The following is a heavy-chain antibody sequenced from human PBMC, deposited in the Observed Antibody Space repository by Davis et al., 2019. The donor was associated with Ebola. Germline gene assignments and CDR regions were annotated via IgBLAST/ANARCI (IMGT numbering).Heavy chain of an antibody. CDR2: IYHSGST. CDR3: ARHLHYDFWSGYPYYFDY. CDR1: GGSISSSNW. D-gene: IGHD3-3*01. Sequence: SETLSLTCAVSGGSISSSNWWSWVRQPPGKGLEWSGEIYHSGSTNYNPSLKSRVTISVDTSKNQFSLKLSSVTAADTAVYYCARHLHYDFWSGYPYYFDYWGQGTLVTVSS. J-gene: IGHJ4*02. V-gene: IGHV4-4*02.